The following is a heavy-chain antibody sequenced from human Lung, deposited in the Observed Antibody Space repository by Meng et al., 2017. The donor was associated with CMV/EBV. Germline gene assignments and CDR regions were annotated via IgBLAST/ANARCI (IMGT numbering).Heavy chain of an antibody. J-gene: IGHJ6*02. CDR1: GFTFSSYA. D-gene: IGHD6-13*01. V-gene: IGHV3-30-3*01. CDR2: ISYDGSNK. Sequence: GGSLRLSCAASGFTFSSYAMHWVRQAPGKGLEWVAVISYDGSNKYYADSVKGRFTISRDNSKNTLYLQMNSLRAEDTAVYYCASRAGIATYYYYGMDVWGQGXTVTVSS. CDR3: ASRAGIATYYYYGMDV.